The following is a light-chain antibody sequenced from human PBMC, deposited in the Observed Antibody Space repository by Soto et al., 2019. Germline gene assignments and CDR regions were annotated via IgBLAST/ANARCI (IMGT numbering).Light chain of an antibody. Sequence: EIVLTQSPGTLSLSPGERATLSCRASQSVSSSYLAWYQQKPGQAPRLLIYDASTRATGIPARFSGSGSGTEFTLTISGLQSEDFAVYYCQQYNNWRTFGQGTKVDIK. V-gene: IGKV3-15*01. CDR3: QQYNNWRT. CDR1: QSVSSSY. CDR2: DAS. J-gene: IGKJ1*01.